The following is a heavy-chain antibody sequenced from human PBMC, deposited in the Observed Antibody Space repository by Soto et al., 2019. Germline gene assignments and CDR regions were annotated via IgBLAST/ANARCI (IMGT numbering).Heavy chain of an antibody. J-gene: IGHJ4*02. V-gene: IGHV4-34*01. CDR2: INHSGST. CDR3: AADATAWQQMVPSDY. Sequence: SETLSLTCAVYGGSFSGYYWSWIRQPPGKGLEWIGEINHSGSTNYNPSLKSRVTISVDTSKNQFSLKLSRLTSEDTAIYYCAADATAWQQMVPSDYWGQGTLVTVSS. D-gene: IGHD2-8*01. CDR1: GGSFSGYY.